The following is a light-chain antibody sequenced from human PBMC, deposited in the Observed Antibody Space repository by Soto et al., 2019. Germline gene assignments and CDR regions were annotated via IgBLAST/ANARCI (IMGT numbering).Light chain of an antibody. Sequence: DIVMTQSPLSLPVTPGEPASISCRSSQSLLHSNAYNYLDWYLQKPGQSQQLLIYFGSNRASGVPDTFSGSGSVTDFTLRISRVEAEDAGVYYYMQALQTPYTFGQGTKLEIK. CDR3: MQALQTPYT. J-gene: IGKJ2*01. CDR2: FGS. CDR1: QSLLHSNAYNY. V-gene: IGKV2-28*01.